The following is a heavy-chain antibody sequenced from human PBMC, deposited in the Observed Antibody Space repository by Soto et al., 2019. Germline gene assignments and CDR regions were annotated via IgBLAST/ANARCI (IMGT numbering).Heavy chain of an antibody. CDR3: AKDQGCSGGSCYPWYFDY. J-gene: IGHJ4*02. CDR2: ISYDGSNK. CDR1: GFTFSSYG. Sequence: QVQLVESGGGVVQPGRSLRLSCAASGFTFSSYGMHWVRQAPGKGLEWVAVISYDGSNKYYADSVKGRFTISRDNSKNTXNLQMNSLRADDTSVYYCAKDQGCSGGSCYPWYFDYWGQGTLVTVSS. D-gene: IGHD2-15*01. V-gene: IGHV3-30*18.